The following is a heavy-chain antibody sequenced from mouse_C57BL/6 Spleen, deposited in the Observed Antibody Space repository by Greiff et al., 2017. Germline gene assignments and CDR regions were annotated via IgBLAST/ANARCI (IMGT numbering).Heavy chain of an antibody. V-gene: IGHV1-67*01. J-gene: IGHJ2*01. CDR2: ISPYYGDA. Sequence: VQLQQSGPELVRPGVSVKISCKGSGYTFTDDAMHWVTQSHAKSLEWIGVISPYYGDASYTQKFKDKATMTVNKSSTTAYRELARLTSEDSAVYYGARPYYYSSSYVGYWGQGTTLTVSS. D-gene: IGHD1-1*01. CDR3: ARPYYYSSSYVGY. CDR1: GYTFTDDA.